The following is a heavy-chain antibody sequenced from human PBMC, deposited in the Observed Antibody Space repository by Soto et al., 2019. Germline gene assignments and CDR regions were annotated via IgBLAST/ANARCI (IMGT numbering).Heavy chain of an antibody. J-gene: IGHJ4*02. CDR3: ATDRECTANDLAFDY. D-gene: IGHD2-8*02. V-gene: IGHV3-33*01. Sequence: QVQLVESGGGVVQPGRSLRLSCAASGFTLSTYGMHWVRQAPGKGLELVAVIWYDGSQQYYADSVKGRFTISRDTSKNTLYMQRSRLRAEATAVYYCATDRECTANDLAFDYWGQSGLVTVSS. CDR2: IWYDGSQQ. CDR1: GFTLSTYG.